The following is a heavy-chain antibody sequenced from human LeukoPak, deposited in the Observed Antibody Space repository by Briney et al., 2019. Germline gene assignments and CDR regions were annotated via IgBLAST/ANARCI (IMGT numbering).Heavy chain of an antibody. CDR3: VRIPLGVVYNWFDP. D-gene: IGHD5-18*01. CDR1: GFTFSSYA. Sequence: PGGSLRLSCAASGFTFSSYAMSWVRQAPGKGLEWVSAISGSGGSTYYADSVKGRFTISRDNSKNTLYLQMNSLRAEDTAVYYCVRIPLGVVYNWFDPWGQGTLVTVSS. V-gene: IGHV3-23*01. J-gene: IGHJ5*02. CDR2: ISGSGGST.